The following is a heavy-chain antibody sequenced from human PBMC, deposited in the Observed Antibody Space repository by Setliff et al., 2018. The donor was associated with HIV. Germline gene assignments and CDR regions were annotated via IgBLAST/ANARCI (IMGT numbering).Heavy chain of an antibody. CDR2: IIPLFGTS. CDR3: ATVFYYDSESFSLDY. J-gene: IGHJ4*02. D-gene: IGHD3-10*01. V-gene: IGHV1-69*13. CDR1: GGTFNNYA. Sequence: SVKVSCKASGGTFNNYAISWVRRAPGQGLEWVGGIIPLFGTSNYALEFQGRVTITANESTNTAHMELSSLRSVDTAMYYCATVFYYDSESFSLDYWGQGMLVTVSS.